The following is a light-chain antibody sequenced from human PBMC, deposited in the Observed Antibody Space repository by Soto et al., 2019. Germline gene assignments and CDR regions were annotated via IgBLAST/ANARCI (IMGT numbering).Light chain of an antibody. CDR3: ALYVGSGTVV. Sequence: QAVVSQEPSFSVSPGETVTLTCGLTSASVLTSYYPSWYQQTPGQAPRTLFYSTNIRSSGVPDRFSGSILGNKAALTITGAQADDESDYYCALYVGSGTVVFGGGTKLTVL. CDR1: SASVLTSYY. V-gene: IGLV8-61*01. J-gene: IGLJ2*01. CDR2: STN.